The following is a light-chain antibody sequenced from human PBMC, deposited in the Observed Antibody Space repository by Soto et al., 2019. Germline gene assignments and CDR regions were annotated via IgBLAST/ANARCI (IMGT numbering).Light chain of an antibody. J-gene: IGLJ2*01. CDR3: AAWDDSLNGPV. V-gene: IGLV1-44*01. CDR2: NNN. Sequence: QTVVTQPPSASGTPGQGVTISCSGTSSNIGSNAVNWYQQLPGTAPKLLIYNNNQRPSGVPDRFSGSKSGTSASLAISGLQSEDEADYYCAAWDDSLNGPVFGGGTKLTVL. CDR1: SSNIGSNA.